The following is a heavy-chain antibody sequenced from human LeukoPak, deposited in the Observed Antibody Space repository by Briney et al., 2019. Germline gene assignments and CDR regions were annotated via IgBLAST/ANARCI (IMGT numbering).Heavy chain of an antibody. CDR3: AKSLGVGGYTRYKGFDQ. D-gene: IGHD3-16*02. CDR1: GFTFKSFA. Sequence: GVSLRLSCAASGFTFKSFAMNWVRQAPGKGLEWVSSISGGDGTSHYADFVKGRFTISRDNSKNTLYLQMNSLRAEDTAAYYCAKSLGVGGYTRYKGFDQWGQGTLVVVSS. J-gene: IGHJ4*02. V-gene: IGHV3-23*01. CDR2: ISGGDGTS.